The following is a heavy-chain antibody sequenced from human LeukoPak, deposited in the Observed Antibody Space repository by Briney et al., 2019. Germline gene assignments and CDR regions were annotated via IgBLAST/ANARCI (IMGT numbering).Heavy chain of an antibody. Sequence: GGSLRLSCAASGFTFSSYAMSWVRRAPGKGLEWVSAISGSGGSTYYADSVKGRFTISRDNSKNTLYLQMNSLRAEDTAVYYCAKDYITMVRGVIITTEPYYYYGMDVWGQGTTVTVSS. J-gene: IGHJ6*02. V-gene: IGHV3-23*01. CDR2: ISGSGGST. CDR1: GFTFSSYA. D-gene: IGHD3-10*01. CDR3: AKDYITMVRGVIITTEPYYYYGMDV.